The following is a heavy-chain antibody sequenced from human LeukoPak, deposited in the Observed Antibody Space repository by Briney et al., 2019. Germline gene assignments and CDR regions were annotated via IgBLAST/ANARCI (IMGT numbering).Heavy chain of an antibody. CDR3: ARGPYASGSYSAY. Sequence: PGGSLRLSCTTSGFNFGDYALNWFRQAPGRGLEWIGFFRSKAYGATTDYGASVKGRVTISRDDSKSIAFLQMNSLKTEDTAVYDCARGPYASGSYSAYWGQGTLVTVSS. CDR2: FRSKAYGATT. V-gene: IGHV3-49*03. J-gene: IGHJ4*02. D-gene: IGHD3-10*01. CDR1: GFNFGDYA.